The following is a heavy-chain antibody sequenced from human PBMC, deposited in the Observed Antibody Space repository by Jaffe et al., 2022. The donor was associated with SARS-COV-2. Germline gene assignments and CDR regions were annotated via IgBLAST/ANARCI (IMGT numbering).Heavy chain of an antibody. CDR3: ATRTVPYTERPSEGNDAFDL. V-gene: IGHV5-10-1*03. CDR2: IDPTDSYT. CDR1: GYSFSTYW. D-gene: IGHD2-2*02. Sequence: EVQLVQSGAEVKEPGKSLRISCQGSGYSFSTYWITWVRQVPGRGLEWMGRIDPTDSYTNYSPSFAGHVTISADRSRNIAYLQWRSLKASDTAIYYCATRTVPYTERPSEGNDAFDLWGQGTMVTVSS. J-gene: IGHJ3*01.